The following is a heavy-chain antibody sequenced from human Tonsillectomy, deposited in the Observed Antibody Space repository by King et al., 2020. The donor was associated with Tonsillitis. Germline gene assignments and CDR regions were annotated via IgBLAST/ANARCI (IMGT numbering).Heavy chain of an antibody. V-gene: IGHV3-15*01. CDR3: TTDWVTTLGDY. J-gene: IGHJ4*02. D-gene: IGHD4-17*01. CDR2: IKSETDGGTT. Sequence: DVQLVESAGGLVKPGGSLRLSCAAAGFTFTSAWMSWVRPAPGKGLEWVGRIKSETDGGTTGYVAPVKGRFTISRDDSKNTLILQMNSLKTEDTAVYYCTTDWVTTLGDYWGQGTLVTVSS. CDR1: GFTFTSAW.